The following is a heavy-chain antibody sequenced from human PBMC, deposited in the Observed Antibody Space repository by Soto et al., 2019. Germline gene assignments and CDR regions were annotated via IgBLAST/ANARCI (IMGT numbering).Heavy chain of an antibody. V-gene: IGHV3-7*01. CDR2: IKQDGSEK. Sequence: PGGSLRLSCAASGFTFSSYWMSWVRQAPGKGLEWVADIKQDGSEKYYVDSVKGRFTISRDNAKNSLYLQMNSLRAEDTAVYYCARGLYDFWSGYSQYYFDYWGQGTLVTVSS. J-gene: IGHJ4*02. D-gene: IGHD3-3*01. CDR3: ARGLYDFWSGYSQYYFDY. CDR1: GFTFSSYW.